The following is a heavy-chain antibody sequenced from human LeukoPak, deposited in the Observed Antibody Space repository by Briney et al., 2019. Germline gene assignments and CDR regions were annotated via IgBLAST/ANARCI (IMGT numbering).Heavy chain of an antibody. D-gene: IGHD5-12*01. V-gene: IGHV1-3*01. CDR3: ARDEATIYYYGMDV. Sequence: ASVKVSCKASGYTFTSYAMHWVRQAPGQRLEWMGWINAGNGNTKYSQKFQGRVTITRDTSASTAYMELSSLRSEDTAVYYCARDEATIYYYGMDVWGKGTTVTVSS. CDR1: GYTFTSYA. CDR2: INAGNGNT. J-gene: IGHJ6*04.